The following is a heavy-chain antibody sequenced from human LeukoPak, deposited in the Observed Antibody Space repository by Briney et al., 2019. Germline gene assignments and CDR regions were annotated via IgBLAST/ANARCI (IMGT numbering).Heavy chain of an antibody. J-gene: IGHJ4*02. Sequence: GGSLRLSCAASGFTFSSYSMNWVRQAPGKGLEWVSYISSSSSTIYYADSVKGRFTISRDNAKNSLYLQMNSLRAEDTAVYYCARRRWLQSLDYWGQGTLVTVSP. V-gene: IGHV3-48*01. CDR1: GFTFSSYS. D-gene: IGHD5-24*01. CDR3: ARRRWLQSLDY. CDR2: ISSSSSTI.